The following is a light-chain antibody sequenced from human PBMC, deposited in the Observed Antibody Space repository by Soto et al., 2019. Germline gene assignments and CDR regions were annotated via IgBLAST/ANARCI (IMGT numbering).Light chain of an antibody. CDR2: KIS. CDR1: QSLVHSDGDTY. V-gene: IGKV2-24*01. Sequence: DIVLTQTPLSSPVTLGQPASISCRSSQSLVHSDGDTYLSWLQQRPGQPPRLLIYKISTRFSGVPDRLSGSGAGTDFTLKISRVEAEDVGFYYCMQATQFPYTFGQGTKLEIK. CDR3: MQATQFPYT. J-gene: IGKJ2*01.